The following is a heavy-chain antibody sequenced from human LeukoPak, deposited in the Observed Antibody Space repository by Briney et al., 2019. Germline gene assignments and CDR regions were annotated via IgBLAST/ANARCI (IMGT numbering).Heavy chain of an antibody. CDR2: VSEDGST. V-gene: IGHV4-59*11. CDR3: ARHVRITMVRGVMSAHNWFDP. Sequence: PSETLSLTCTVSGGSISRHYWGWIRQPPGRGLEWIGDVSEDGSTRYNPSLESRITISEDTSKNQFSLKLNSVTAADTAVYYCARHVRITMVRGVMSAHNWFDPWGQGTLVTVSS. D-gene: IGHD3-10*01. CDR1: GGSISRHY. J-gene: IGHJ5*02.